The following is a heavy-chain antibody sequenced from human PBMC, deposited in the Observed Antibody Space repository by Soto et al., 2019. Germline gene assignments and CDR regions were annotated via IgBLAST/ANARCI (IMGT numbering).Heavy chain of an antibody. J-gene: IGHJ4*02. D-gene: IGHD3-9*01. Sequence: GASVKVSCKASGGTFSSYAISWVRRAPGQGLEWMGGIIPIFGTANYAQKFQGRVTITADESTSTAYMELSSLRSEDTAVYYCARVVERYLDPYYFDYWGQGTLVTVSS. CDR2: IIPIFGTA. CDR3: ARVVERYLDPYYFDY. V-gene: IGHV1-69*13. CDR1: GGTFSSYA.